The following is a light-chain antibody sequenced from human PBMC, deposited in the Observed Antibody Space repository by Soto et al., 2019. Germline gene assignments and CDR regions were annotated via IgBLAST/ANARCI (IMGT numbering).Light chain of an antibody. Sequence: DIQMTQSPSTLSASVGDRVTITCRASQSISSWVAWYQQKPGKGPKLLIYKASHLESGVPSRFSGSGSGTEFTLTISSLQPGDFATYYCQHYNTYPWTFGQGTKVDI. CDR2: KAS. CDR1: QSISSW. V-gene: IGKV1-5*03. CDR3: QHYNTYPWT. J-gene: IGKJ1*01.